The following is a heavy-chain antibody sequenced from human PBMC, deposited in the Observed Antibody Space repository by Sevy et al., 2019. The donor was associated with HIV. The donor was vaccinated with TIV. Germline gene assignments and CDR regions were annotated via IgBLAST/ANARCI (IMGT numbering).Heavy chain of an antibody. D-gene: IGHD6-13*01. CDR1: GFTFSSYS. CDR2: ISGSSSTI. Sequence: GGSLRLSCAASGFTFSSYSMNWVRQAPGKGLEWVSYISGSSSTIYYADSVKGRFTISRDNAKNSLYLQMNSLRAEDTAVYYCARESPIAAAGTLEYFQNWGQGTLVTVSS. CDR3: ARESPIAAAGTLEYFQN. V-gene: IGHV3-48*01. J-gene: IGHJ1*01.